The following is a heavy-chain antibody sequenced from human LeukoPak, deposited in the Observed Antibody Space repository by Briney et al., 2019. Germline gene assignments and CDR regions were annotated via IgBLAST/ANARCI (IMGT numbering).Heavy chain of an antibody. CDR2: IYYSGST. CDR3: ARDSGSYYGDAPRYDY. D-gene: IGHD1-26*01. CDR1: GGSISSYY. J-gene: IGHJ4*02. V-gene: IGHV4-59*01. Sequence: SETLSLTCTVSGGSISSYYWSWIRQPPGKGLEWIGYIYYSGSTNYNPSLKSRVTISVDTSKNQFSLKLSSVTAADTAVYYCARDSGSYYGDAPRYDYWGQGTLVTVSS.